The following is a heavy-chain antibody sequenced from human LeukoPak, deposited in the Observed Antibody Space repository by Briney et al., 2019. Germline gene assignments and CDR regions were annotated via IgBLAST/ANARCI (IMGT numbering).Heavy chain of an antibody. CDR2: ISSSSSYI. CDR1: GFTFSSYS. CDR3: ARDRMDFWSGRLIDY. D-gene: IGHD3-3*01. Sequence: GGSLRLSCAASGFTFSSYSMNWVRQAPGKGLEWVSSISSSSSYIYYADSVKGRFTISRDNAKNSLYLQMNSLRAEDTAVYYCARDRMDFWSGRLIDYWGQGTLVTVSS. V-gene: IGHV3-21*01. J-gene: IGHJ4*02.